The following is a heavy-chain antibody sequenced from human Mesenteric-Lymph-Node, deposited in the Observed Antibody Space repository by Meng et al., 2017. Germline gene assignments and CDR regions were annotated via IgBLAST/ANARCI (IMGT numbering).Heavy chain of an antibody. D-gene: IGHD2-15*01. CDR3: AKGYCSGGSCYFSIRLAFDY. V-gene: IGHV3-23*01. J-gene: IGHJ4*02. CDR2: ISGSGGST. CDR1: GFTFSSYA. Sequence: GGSLRLSCAASGFTFSSYAMSWVRQAPGKGLEWVSAISGSGGSTYYADSVKGRFTISRDNSKNTLYLQMNSLRAEDTAVYYCAKGYCSGGSCYFSIRLAFDYWGQGTLVTVSS.